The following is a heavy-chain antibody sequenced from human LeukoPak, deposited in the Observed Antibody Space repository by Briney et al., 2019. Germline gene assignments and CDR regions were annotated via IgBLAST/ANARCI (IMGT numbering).Heavy chain of an antibody. J-gene: IGHJ5*02. CDR3: ARGHYDFNA. D-gene: IGHD3-3*01. Sequence: SETPSLTRTVSGGSIINTYWSWIRQASGKGLEWIAYMFSSGGDTNYNPFLKSRVTMSIDTSNNQFSLTLTSVTAADTAVYFCARGHYDFNAWGQGILVTVSS. V-gene: IGHV4-59*08. CDR1: GGSIINTY. CDR2: MFSSGGDT.